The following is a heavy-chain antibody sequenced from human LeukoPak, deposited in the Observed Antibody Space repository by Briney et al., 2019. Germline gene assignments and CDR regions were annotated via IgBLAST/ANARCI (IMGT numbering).Heavy chain of an antibody. J-gene: IGHJ4*02. V-gene: IGHV4-34*01. Sequence: SQTLSLTSAVHGGSFSGYYWSWIRQPPGKGLEWNGEINHSGSPTFNPSLKSRVPISGDKSKTQFSLRLTCVTAADTAVYYCARVQTNYYGSGSHYPDYWGQRTLVTVPS. CDR1: GGSFSGYY. D-gene: IGHD3-10*01. CDR2: INHSGSP. CDR3: ARVQTNYYGSGSHYPDY.